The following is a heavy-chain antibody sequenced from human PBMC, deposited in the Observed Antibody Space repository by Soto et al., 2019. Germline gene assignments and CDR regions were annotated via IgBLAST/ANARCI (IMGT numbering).Heavy chain of an antibody. Sequence: QVQLVESGGGVVQPGRSLRLSCAASGFTFSSYAMHWVRQAPGKGLEWVAVISYDGSNKYYADSVKGRFTISRDNSKNTLYLQMNSLRAEDTAVYYCARDGGYSYGYDVYWGQGTLVTVSS. CDR3: ARDGGYSYGYDVY. V-gene: IGHV3-30-3*01. CDR2: ISYDGSNK. D-gene: IGHD5-18*01. CDR1: GFTFSSYA. J-gene: IGHJ4*02.